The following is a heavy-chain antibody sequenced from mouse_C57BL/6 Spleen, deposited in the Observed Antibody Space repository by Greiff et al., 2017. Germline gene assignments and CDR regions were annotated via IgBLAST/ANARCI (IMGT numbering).Heavy chain of an antibody. D-gene: IGHD1-1*01. Sequence: QVQLQQPGAELVKPGASVKMSCKASGYTFTSYWITWVKQRPGQGLEWIGDIYPGSGSTNYNEKFKSKATLTVDTSSSTAYMQLSSLTSEDSAVYYGARSDTTVVARGYAMDYWGQGTSVTVSS. V-gene: IGHV1-55*01. J-gene: IGHJ4*01. CDR2: IYPGSGST. CDR3: ARSDTTVVARGYAMDY. CDR1: GYTFTSYW.